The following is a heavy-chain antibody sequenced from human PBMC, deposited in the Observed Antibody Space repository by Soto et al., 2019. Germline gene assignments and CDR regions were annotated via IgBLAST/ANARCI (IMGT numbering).Heavy chain of an antibody. CDR1: GYSFTSYW. V-gene: IGHV5-51*01. J-gene: IGHJ3*02. D-gene: IGHD3-10*01. CDR3: ARAGYYGSGSHPLDAFDI. CDR2: IYPGDSDT. Sequence: GESLKISCKGSGYSFTSYWIGWVRQMPGKGLEWMGIIYPGDSDTRYSPSFQGQVTISADKSISTAYLQWSSLKASDTAMYYCARAGYYGSGSHPLDAFDIWGQGTMVTVSS.